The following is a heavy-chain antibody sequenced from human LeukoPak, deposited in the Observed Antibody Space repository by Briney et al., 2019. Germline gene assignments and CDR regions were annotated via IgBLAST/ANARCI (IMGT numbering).Heavy chain of an antibody. D-gene: IGHD6-19*01. CDR2: ISGSGGST. J-gene: IGHJ4*02. CDR3: AKAGTAVAGPSEALNY. CDR1: GFTFSSYA. Sequence: TGGSLRLSCAASGFTFSSYAMSWVRQAPGKGLEWVSAISGSGGSTYYADSLKGRFTIYRDNSKNTLYLQMNSLRAEDTAVYYCAKAGTAVAGPSEALNYWGQGTLVTVSS. V-gene: IGHV3-23*01.